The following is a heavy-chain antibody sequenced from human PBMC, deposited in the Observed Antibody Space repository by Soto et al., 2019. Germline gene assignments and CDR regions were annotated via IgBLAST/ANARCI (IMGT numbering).Heavy chain of an antibody. V-gene: IGHV1-69*13. CDR2: IIPIFGTA. J-gene: IGHJ3*02. D-gene: IGHD2-15*01. CDR3: ARDLARYCSGGSCLYDAFDI. Sequence: ASVKVSCKASGGTFSSYAISWVRQAPGQGLERMGGIIPIFGTANYAQKFQGRVTITADESMSTAYMELSSLRSEDTAVYYCARDLARYCSGGSCLYDAFDIWGQGTMVTVSS. CDR1: GGTFSSYA.